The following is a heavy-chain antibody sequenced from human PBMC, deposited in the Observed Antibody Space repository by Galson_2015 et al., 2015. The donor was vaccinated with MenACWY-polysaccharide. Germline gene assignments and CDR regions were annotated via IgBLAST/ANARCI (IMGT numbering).Heavy chain of an antibody. CDR3: ARIIARKYTFADS. D-gene: IGHD2-21*01. CDR2: MNPNSGNT. CDR1: GYKFTSYD. Sequence: SVKVSCKASGYKFTSYDINWVRQATGQGLEWMGWMNPNSGNTGYAQTFQGRVTMSSNSDITPAYMVLSSLRYEDTAVYYCARIIARKYTFADSWGQGTLVTVSS. V-gene: IGHV1-8*01. J-gene: IGHJ4*02.